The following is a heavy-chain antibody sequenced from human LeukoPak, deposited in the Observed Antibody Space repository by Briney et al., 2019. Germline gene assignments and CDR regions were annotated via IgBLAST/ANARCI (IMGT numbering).Heavy chain of an antibody. CDR3: AREAYCSSTSCSQGDYYYYMDV. CDR1: GYTFTSYY. J-gene: IGHJ6*03. CDR2: INPSGGST. D-gene: IGHD2-2*01. Sequence: ASVKVSCKASGYTFTSYYMHWVRQAPGQGLEWMGIINPSGGSTSYAQKFQGRVTMTRDMSTSTVYMELSSLRSEDTAVYYCAREAYCSSTSCSQGDYYYYMDVWGKGTTVIVSS. V-gene: IGHV1-46*01.